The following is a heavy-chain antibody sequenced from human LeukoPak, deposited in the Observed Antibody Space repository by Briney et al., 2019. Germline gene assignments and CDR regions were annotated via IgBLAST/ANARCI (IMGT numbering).Heavy chain of an antibody. V-gene: IGHV3-30*02. Sequence: GGSLRLSCAASGFTFSSYGMHWVRHAPGKGLEWVAFIRYDGSNKYYADSVKGRFTISRDNSKNTLYLQMNSLRAEDTAVYYCAKDNYGDYYFDYWGQGTLVTVSS. CDR3: AKDNYGDYYFDY. CDR1: GFTFSSYG. J-gene: IGHJ4*02. CDR2: IRYDGSNK. D-gene: IGHD4-17*01.